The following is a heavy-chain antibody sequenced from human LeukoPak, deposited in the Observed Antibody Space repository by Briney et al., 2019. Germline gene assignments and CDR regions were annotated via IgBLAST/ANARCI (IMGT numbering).Heavy chain of an antibody. CDR2: MYYSGNT. D-gene: IGHD3-16*02. J-gene: IGHJ4*02. CDR1: GGSISSSNYY. V-gene: IGHV4-39*01. Sequence: SETLSLTCTVSGGSISSSNYYWGWIRQPPGKGLEWIGSMYYSGNTDYNPSLKSRVTISVDTSKNQFSLKVNSVTAADTAVFYCARTLGWASSRYPFDGWGQGTLVTVSS. CDR3: ARTLGWASSRYPFDG.